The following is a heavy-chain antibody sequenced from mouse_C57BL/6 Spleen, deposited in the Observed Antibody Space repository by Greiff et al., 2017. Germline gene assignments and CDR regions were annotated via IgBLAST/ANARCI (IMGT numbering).Heavy chain of an antibody. CDR3: ARGAYGNYVGYAMDY. J-gene: IGHJ4*01. CDR2: FTMYSDAT. D-gene: IGHD2-1*01. V-gene: IGHV1-49*01. CDR1: YFAFMASA. Sequence: LQQSGAELVRPGSSVKLSCKDSYFAFMASAMHWVKQSPGHGLEWIGSFTMYSDATEYSENINGKATLTANTSSSTAYMELSSLTSEDSAVYYCARGAYGNYVGYAMDYWGQGTSVTVSS.